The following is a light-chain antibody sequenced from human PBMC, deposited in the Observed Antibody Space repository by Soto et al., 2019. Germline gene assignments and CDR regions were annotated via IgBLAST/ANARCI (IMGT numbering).Light chain of an antibody. V-gene: IGKV1-5*03. J-gene: IGKJ1*01. CDR2: KGY. CDR3: QQYERFAT. Sequence: DIQMTQSPSTLSASVGERVTITFRASQSVGRWLAWYQQKTGKAPKVLIYKGYTLYHEVPSRFSGGGSGTEFTLSISSLQPDDFATYYCQQYERFATFCQWTKLDIK. CDR1: QSVGRW.